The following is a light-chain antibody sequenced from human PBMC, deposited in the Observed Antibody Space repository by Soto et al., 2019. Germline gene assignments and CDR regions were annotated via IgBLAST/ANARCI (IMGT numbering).Light chain of an antibody. CDR2: DNN. V-gene: IGLV1-51*01. Sequence: QSVLTQPPSVSAAPGQRVTISCSGSTSNIGNNYVSWYQHLPGTAPKLLIYDNNKRPSGIPDRFSGSKSGTSATLGITGLQTGDEADYYCGTWDTTLYVFGTGTKVTVL. J-gene: IGLJ1*01. CDR1: TSNIGNNY. CDR3: GTWDTTLYV.